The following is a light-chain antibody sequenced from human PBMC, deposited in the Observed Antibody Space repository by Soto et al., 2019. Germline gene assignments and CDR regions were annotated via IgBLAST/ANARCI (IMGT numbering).Light chain of an antibody. CDR3: QQYSDWPPLT. J-gene: IGKJ4*01. CDR1: QSISSN. CDR2: GAS. Sequence: EIVMTQSPATLSVSPGERATLSCRASQSISSNLAWYQQKPGQAPRLLIYGASTRATGIPARFSGSGSGTEFTLTISSLQFEDFAVYFCQQYSDWPPLTFGGGTKVEI. V-gene: IGKV3-15*01.